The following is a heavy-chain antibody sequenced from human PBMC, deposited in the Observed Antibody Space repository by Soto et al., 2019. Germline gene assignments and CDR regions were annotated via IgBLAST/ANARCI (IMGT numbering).Heavy chain of an antibody. J-gene: IGHJ3*02. CDR1: GYTFTSYG. D-gene: IGHD5-18*01. CDR3: ARPLRVYSYGPAFDI. Sequence: ASVKVSCKASGYTFTSYGISWVLQAPGQGLEWMGWISAYNGNTNYAQKLQGRVTMTTDTSTSTAYMELRSLRSDDTAVYYCARPLRVYSYGPAFDIWGQGTMVTVSS. CDR2: ISAYNGNT. V-gene: IGHV1-18*01.